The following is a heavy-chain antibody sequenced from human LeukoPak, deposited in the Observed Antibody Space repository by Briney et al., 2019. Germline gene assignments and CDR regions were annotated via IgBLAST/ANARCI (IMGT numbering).Heavy chain of an antibody. CDR2: ISYDGSNK. D-gene: IGHD4-17*01. V-gene: IGHV3-30-3*01. CDR3: ARDSGSYGDSYFDY. Sequence: PGRSLRLSCAASGFTFGSYAMHWVRQAPGKGLEWVAVISYDGSNKYYADSVKGRFTISRDNSKNTLYLQMNSLRAEDTAVYYCARDSGSYGDSYFDYWGQGTLVTVSS. CDR1: GFTFGSYA. J-gene: IGHJ4*02.